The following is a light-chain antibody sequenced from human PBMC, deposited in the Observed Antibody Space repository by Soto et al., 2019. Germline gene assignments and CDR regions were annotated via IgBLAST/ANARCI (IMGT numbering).Light chain of an antibody. J-gene: IGKJ2*01. CDR1: QSVSSY. CDR3: QQRSNLPPYT. V-gene: IGKV3-11*01. CDR2: DAS. Sequence: EIVLTQSPATLSLSPGERATLSCRASQSVSSYLAWYQQKPGQAPRLLIYDASNRATGIPTRFSGSGSGTELTLTISSLEPEDFAVYYCQQRSNLPPYTFGQGTKLEI.